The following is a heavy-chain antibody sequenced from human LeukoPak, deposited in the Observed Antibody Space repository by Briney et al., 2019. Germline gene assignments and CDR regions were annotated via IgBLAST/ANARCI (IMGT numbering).Heavy chain of an antibody. Sequence: GGSLRLSCAASGFTFSNAWMSWVRQAPGKGLEWVSAISGSGGSTYYADSVKGRFTISRDNSKNTLYLQMNSLRAEDTAVYYCAKEDFDWLSDFDYWGQGTLVTVSS. D-gene: IGHD3-9*01. CDR3: AKEDFDWLSDFDY. CDR2: ISGSGGST. CDR1: GFTFSNAW. J-gene: IGHJ4*02. V-gene: IGHV3-23*01.